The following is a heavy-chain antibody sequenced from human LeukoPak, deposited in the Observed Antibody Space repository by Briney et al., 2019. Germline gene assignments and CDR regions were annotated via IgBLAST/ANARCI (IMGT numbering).Heavy chain of an antibody. CDR1: GYSFASYW. Sequence: GESLKISCEGSGYSFASYWIGWVRQMPGKGLEWMGIIYPDDSNTIYGPSFQGQVTISADKSINTAYLEWSSLKASDTAIYYCARQGAAGKYYYYYMDVWGKGTTVTVSS. V-gene: IGHV5-51*01. J-gene: IGHJ6*03. CDR2: IYPDDSNT. D-gene: IGHD6-13*01. CDR3: ARQGAAGKYYYYYMDV.